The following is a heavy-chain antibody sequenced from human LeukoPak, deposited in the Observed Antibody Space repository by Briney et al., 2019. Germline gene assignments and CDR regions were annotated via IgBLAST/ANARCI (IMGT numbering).Heavy chain of an antibody. D-gene: IGHD6-19*01. CDR2: ISGSGGST. CDR1: GFTFSSYA. J-gene: IGHJ1*01. CDR3: ATHPGVAVADPPYFQH. Sequence: PGGSLRLSCAASGFTFSSYAMSWVRQAPGKGLEWVSTISGSGGSTNYADSVKSRFTISRDNSKNTLYLQMKSLRAEDTAVYYCATHPGVAVADPPYFQHWGQGTLVTVSS. V-gene: IGHV3-23*01.